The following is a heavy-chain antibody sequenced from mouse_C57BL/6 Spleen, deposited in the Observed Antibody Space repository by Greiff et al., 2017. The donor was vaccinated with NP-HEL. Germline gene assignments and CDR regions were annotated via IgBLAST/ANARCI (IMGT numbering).Heavy chain of an antibody. D-gene: IGHD2-1*01. V-gene: IGHV1-82*01. CDR3: ARLGNYVGWYYYAIDY. CDR2: IYPGDGDT. J-gene: IGHJ4*01. CDR1: GYAFTSSW. Sequence: QVQLQQSGPELVKPGASVKISCKASGYAFTSSWMNWVKQRPGQGLEWIGRIYPGDGDTNYNGKFKGKATLTADKSSSTAYMHLRSLTSEDSAVSFYARLGNYVGWYYYAIDYWGKGTTGTVSS.